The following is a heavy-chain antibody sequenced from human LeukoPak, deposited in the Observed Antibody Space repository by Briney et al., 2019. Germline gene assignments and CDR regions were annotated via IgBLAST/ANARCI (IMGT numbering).Heavy chain of an antibody. CDR2: ISYDGSNK. V-gene: IGHV3-30-3*01. J-gene: IGHJ4*02. CDR3: ARETGSAVGSTDFDY. Sequence: GRSLRLSCAASGFTFSSYAIHWVRQAPGKGLEWVAVISYDGSNKYYADSVKGRFTISRDNSKNTLYLQMNSLRAEDTAVYYCARETGSAVGSTDFDYWGQGTLVTVSS. D-gene: IGHD4-17*01. CDR1: GFTFSSYA.